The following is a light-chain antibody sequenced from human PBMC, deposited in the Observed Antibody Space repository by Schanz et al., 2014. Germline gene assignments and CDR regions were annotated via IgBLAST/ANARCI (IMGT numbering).Light chain of an antibody. CDR1: QSVLYSANNKNY. Sequence: DIVLTQSPDSLAVSLGERATINCKSSQSVLYSANNKNYLAWYQQKPGQPPKLLIYWASTRESGVPDRFSGSGSGTDFTLTISSLQAEDVAVYYCQRYLVYRTFGQGTKVEIK. CDR3: QRYLVYRT. J-gene: IGKJ1*01. V-gene: IGKV4-1*01. CDR2: WAS.